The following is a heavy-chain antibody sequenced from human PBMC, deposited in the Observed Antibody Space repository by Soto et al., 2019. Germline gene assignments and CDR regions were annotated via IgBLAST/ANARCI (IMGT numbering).Heavy chain of an antibody. CDR2: IVVGSGNT. V-gene: IGHV1-58*02. Sequence: ASVKVSCKASGFTFTSSAMQWVRQARGQRLEWIGWIVVGSGNTNYAQKFQERVTITRDMSTSTAYMELSSLRSEDTAVYYCAAERREGGIAAGFDYWGQGTLVTVSS. D-gene: IGHD6-13*01. CDR3: AAERREGGIAAGFDY. CDR1: GFTFTSSA. J-gene: IGHJ4*02.